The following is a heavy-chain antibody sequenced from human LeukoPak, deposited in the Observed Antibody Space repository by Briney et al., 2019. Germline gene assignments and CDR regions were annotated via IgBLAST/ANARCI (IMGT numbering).Heavy chain of an antibody. CDR2: IKHDGSEK. D-gene: IGHD5-18*01. CDR3: ARDGRGYTYGNDF. Sequence: GGSLRLPCAASGFIFTNYFMSWVRQAPGKGLEWVASIKHDGSEKYYVDSVKGRFTISRDNAKKSLFLQMNSLRAEDTAVYCCARDGRGYTYGNDFWGQGSLVTVSS. V-gene: IGHV3-7*03. J-gene: IGHJ4*02. CDR1: GFIFTNYF.